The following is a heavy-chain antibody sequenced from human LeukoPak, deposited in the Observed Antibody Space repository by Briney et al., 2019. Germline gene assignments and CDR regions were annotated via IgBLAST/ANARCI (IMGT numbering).Heavy chain of an antibody. CDR1: GFTFSSFQ. J-gene: IGHJ4*02. V-gene: IGHV3-48*03. CDR3: ARTPTYYDILTDYLYYFDY. Sequence: GGSLRLSCVASGFTFSSFQMNWVRQAPGKGLEWVSYISSSGSIMFYADSVKGRFTISRDNAKNSLYLHMNSLRAEDTAVYYCARTPTYYDILTDYLYYFDYWGQGTLVTVSS. D-gene: IGHD3-9*01. CDR2: ISSSGSIM.